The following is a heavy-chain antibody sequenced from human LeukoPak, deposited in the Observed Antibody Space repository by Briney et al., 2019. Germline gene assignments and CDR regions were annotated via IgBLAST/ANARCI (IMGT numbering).Heavy chain of an antibody. D-gene: IGHD3-10*01. J-gene: IGHJ5*02. Sequence: SETLSLTCTVSGGSISSYYWSWIRQPPGKGLEWIGYIYYSGSTNYNPSLKSRVTISVDTSKNQFSLKLSSVTAADTAVYYCARARGSYYVSNWFDPWGQGTLVTVSS. CDR3: ARARGSYYVSNWFDP. CDR2: IYYSGST. V-gene: IGHV4-59*01. CDR1: GGSISSYY.